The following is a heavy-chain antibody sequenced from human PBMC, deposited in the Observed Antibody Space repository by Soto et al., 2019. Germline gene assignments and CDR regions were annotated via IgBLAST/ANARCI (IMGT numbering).Heavy chain of an antibody. J-gene: IGHJ1*01. V-gene: IGHV4-39*01. Sequence: PSETLSLTCTVSGGSISSSSYYWGWILQPPGKGLEWIGSIYYSGSTYYNPSLKSRVTISVDTSKNQFSLKLSSVTAADTAVYYCARPGPVYYYDSPAYFQHWGQGTLVTVSS. CDR2: IYYSGST. CDR1: GGSISSSSYY. D-gene: IGHD3-22*01. CDR3: ARPGPVYYYDSPAYFQH.